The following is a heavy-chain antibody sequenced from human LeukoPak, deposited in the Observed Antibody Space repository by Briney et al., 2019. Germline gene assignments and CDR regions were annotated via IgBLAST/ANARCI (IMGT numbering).Heavy chain of an antibody. J-gene: IGHJ4*02. CDR2: INGGGSPI. V-gene: IGHV3-48*01. CDR1: GFTFSRDS. Sequence: HPGGSLRLSCAASGFTFSRDSMNWVRQAPGKGLEWVSYINGGGSPIYYADSVRGRFTISRDNAKNSLFLQMNSLRAEDTAVYYCARGIWFGELWAPPFDYWGQGTLVTVSS. CDR3: ARGIWFGELWAPPFDY. D-gene: IGHD3-10*01.